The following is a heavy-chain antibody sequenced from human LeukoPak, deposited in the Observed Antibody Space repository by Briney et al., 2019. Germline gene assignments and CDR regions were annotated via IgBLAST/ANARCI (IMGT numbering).Heavy chain of an antibody. CDR1: GFTFSSYG. V-gene: IGHV3-30*03. D-gene: IGHD3-22*01. J-gene: IGHJ4*02. CDR3: AREDDSSGYVCFDY. CDR2: ISYDGSNK. Sequence: GGSLRLSCAASGFTFSSYGMHWVRQAPGKGLEWVAVISYDGSNKYYADSVKGRFTISRDNSKNTLYLQMNSLRAEDTAVYYCAREDDSSGYVCFDYWGQGTLVTVSS.